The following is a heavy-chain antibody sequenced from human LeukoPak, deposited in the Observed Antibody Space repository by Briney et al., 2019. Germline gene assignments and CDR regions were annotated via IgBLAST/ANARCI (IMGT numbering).Heavy chain of an antibody. D-gene: IGHD2-2*01. V-gene: IGHV3-21*01. J-gene: IGHJ3*02. CDR1: GFTFSNYN. CDR3: ARDMTIVVIPTAPDAFDI. Sequence: GGSLRLSCAASGFTFSNYNMNWVRQAPGKGLEWVSSIRSRSSYIYFADSVKGRFTISRDNAKNSLYLQMNSLRAEDTAVYYCARDMTIVVIPTAPDAFDIWGQGTMVTVSS. CDR2: IRSRSSYI.